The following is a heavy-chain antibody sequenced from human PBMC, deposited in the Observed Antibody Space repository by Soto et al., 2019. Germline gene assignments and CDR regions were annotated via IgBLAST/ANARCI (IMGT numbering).Heavy chain of an antibody. V-gene: IGHV4-31*03. CDR1: GGSISSGGYY. D-gene: IGHD3-3*01. CDR2: IYYSGST. J-gene: IGHJ6*03. Sequence: SETLSLTCTVSGGSISSGGYYWSWIRQHPGKGLEWIGYIYYSGSTYYNPSLKSRVTISVDTSKNQFSLKLSSVTAADTAVYYCARQYYDFWSVYPEAAYYYCYMDVWGKGIMVTVSS. CDR3: ARQYYDFWSVYPEAAYYYCYMDV.